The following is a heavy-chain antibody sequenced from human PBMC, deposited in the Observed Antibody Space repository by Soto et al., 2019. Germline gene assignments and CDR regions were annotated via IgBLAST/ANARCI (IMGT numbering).Heavy chain of an antibody. Sequence: QVQLQESGPGLVKPSQTLSLTCTVSGGSISSGGYYWSWIRQPPGKGLEWIGYIYYSGSTYYNPSLRSRVTIAVDTSKNQFSLKLSSVTAAATAVYSCARGRSSSWYRYWGQGTLVTVSS. D-gene: IGHD6-13*01. CDR1: GGSISSGGYY. V-gene: IGHV4-30-4*01. CDR2: IYYSGST. J-gene: IGHJ4*02. CDR3: ARGRSSSWYRY.